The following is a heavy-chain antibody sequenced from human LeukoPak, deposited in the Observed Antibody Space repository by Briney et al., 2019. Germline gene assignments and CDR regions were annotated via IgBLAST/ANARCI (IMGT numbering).Heavy chain of an antibody. CDR2: IYYTGGET. Sequence: SETLSLTCTVSGGSINSYYWSWIRQPPGKGLEWIGYIYYTGGETSYNPSLKSRLTISVDTSKNQFSLMLTSVTAADTAIYYCARQPAATAAFDIWAQGTMVTVSS. J-gene: IGHJ3*02. V-gene: IGHV4-59*08. D-gene: IGHD5-18*01. CDR1: GGSINSYY. CDR3: ARQPAATAAFDI.